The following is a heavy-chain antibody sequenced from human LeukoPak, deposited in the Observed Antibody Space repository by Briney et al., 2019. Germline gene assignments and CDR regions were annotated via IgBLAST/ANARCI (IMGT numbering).Heavy chain of an antibody. Sequence: PGGSLRLSCAASGFTVSSNYMSWVRQAPGKGLEWVSVTYVDGTTYYADSVKGRFTISRDNSKNTLSLQMNSLRAEDTAVYYCARGDGYNFFDYWGQGTLVTVSS. D-gene: IGHD5-24*01. CDR1: GFTVSSNY. CDR3: ARGDGYNFFDY. CDR2: TYVDGTT. J-gene: IGHJ4*02. V-gene: IGHV3-53*01.